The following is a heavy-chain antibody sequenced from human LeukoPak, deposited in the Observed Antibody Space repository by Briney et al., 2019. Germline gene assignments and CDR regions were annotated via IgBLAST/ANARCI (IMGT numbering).Heavy chain of an antibody. CDR3: AREKVIGYDFWRRHYYYYMDV. J-gene: IGHJ6*03. CDR2: IYTSGST. Sequence: SETLSLTCTVSGGSISSYYWSWIRQPAGKGLEWIGRIYTSGSTNYNPSLKSRVTMSVDTSKNQFSLKLSSVTAADTAVYYCAREKVIGYDFWRRHYYYYMDVWGKGTTVTVSS. CDR1: GGSISSYY. D-gene: IGHD3-3*01. V-gene: IGHV4-4*07.